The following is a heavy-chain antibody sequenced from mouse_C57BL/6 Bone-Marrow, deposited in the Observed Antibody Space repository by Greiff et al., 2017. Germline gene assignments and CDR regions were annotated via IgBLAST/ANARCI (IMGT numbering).Heavy chain of an antibody. J-gene: IGHJ1*03. V-gene: IGHV5-6*01. Sequence: VQLQQSGGDLVKPGGSLKLSCAASGFTFSSYGMSWVRQTPDKRLEWVATISSGGSYTYYPDSVKGRFTISRDNAKNTLYLQMSSLKSEDTAIYYCARRLYSNYEYFDVWGTGTTVTVSS. CDR3: ARRLYSNYEYFDV. CDR2: ISSGGSYT. CDR1: GFTFSSYG. D-gene: IGHD2-5*01.